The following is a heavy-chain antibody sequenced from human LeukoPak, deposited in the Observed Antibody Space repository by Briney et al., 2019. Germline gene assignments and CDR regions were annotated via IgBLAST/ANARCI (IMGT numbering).Heavy chain of an antibody. V-gene: IGHV3-48*03. Sequence: PGGSLRLSCAASGFTFSSYEMNWVRQAPGKGLEWVSYISSSGSTIYYADSVKGRFTISSDNAKNSLYLQMNSLRAEDTAVYYCARVRWLQSTENYYYYGMDVWGQGTTVTVSS. CDR3: ARVRWLQSTENYYYYGMDV. CDR1: GFTFSSYE. J-gene: IGHJ6*02. D-gene: IGHD5-24*01. CDR2: ISSSGSTI.